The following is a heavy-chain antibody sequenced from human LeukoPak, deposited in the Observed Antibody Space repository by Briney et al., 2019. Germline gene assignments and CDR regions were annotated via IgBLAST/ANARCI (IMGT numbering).Heavy chain of an antibody. CDR1: GFTFSNYG. V-gene: IGHV3-30*03. CDR3: ARGTEDYGGSPDATIRRPFAI. J-gene: IGHJ3*02. D-gene: IGHD4-23*01. CDR2: VSYDGTNK. Sequence: GGSLRLSCAASGFTFSNYGMHWVRQAPGKGLEWVAVVSYDGTNKYYADSAKGRFTISRDNSKNTLYLQMNSLRAEDTAVYYCARGTEDYGGSPDATIRRPFAIWGQGTMVTVST.